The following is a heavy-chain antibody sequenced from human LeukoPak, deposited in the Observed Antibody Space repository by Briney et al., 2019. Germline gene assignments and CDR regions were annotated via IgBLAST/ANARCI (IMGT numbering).Heavy chain of an antibody. D-gene: IGHD2-2*01. CDR3: ATGRPRGVSCYDY. CDR2: IIPIFGTV. Sequence: SVKVSCKASGGTFSSYAISWVRQAPGQGLEWMGGIIPIFGTVNYAQKFQDRVTITADESTSTAYMELSSLRSEDTAVYYCATGRPRGVSCYDYWGQGTLVTVSS. CDR1: GGTFSSYA. V-gene: IGHV1-69*13. J-gene: IGHJ4*02.